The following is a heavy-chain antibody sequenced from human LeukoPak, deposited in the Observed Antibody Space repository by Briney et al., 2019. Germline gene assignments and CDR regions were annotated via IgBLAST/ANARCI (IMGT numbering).Heavy chain of an antibody. CDR2: MNPNSGNT. J-gene: IGHJ4*02. V-gene: IGHV1-8*01. CDR3: ARGLDNWNDVPIGY. Sequence: ASVKVSCKASGYTFTSYDISWVRQATGQGLEWMGWMNPNSGNTGYAQKFQGRVTMTRNTSISTAYMELSSLRSEDTAVYYCARGLDNWNDVPIGYWGQGTLVTVSS. CDR1: GYTFTSYD. D-gene: IGHD1-1*01.